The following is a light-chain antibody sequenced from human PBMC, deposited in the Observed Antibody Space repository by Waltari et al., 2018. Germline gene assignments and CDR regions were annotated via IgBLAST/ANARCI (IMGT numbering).Light chain of an antibody. V-gene: IGLV1-40*01. J-gene: IGLJ3*02. CDR3: QSFDSSLSASV. CDR2: GNT. Sequence: QSVLTQPPSVSGAPGQKVTIPCTGGSSNFGANYDVHWYQQFPGTAPKLLIFGNTNRPSGVPGRFSGSRSGTSASLAIAGLQSEDEAVYYCQSFDSSLSASVFGGGTKLTVL. CDR1: SSNFGANYD.